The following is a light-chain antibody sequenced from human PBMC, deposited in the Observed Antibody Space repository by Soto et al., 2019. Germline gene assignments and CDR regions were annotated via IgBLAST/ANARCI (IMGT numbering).Light chain of an antibody. CDR2: DAS. J-gene: IGKJ5*01. V-gene: IGKV3-11*01. Sequence: EIVLTQSPVTLSLSPGERATLSCRASQSVSSDLVWYQQKPGLAPRLLIYDASSRATGVPARFSGSGSGTDFSLNISNLEPEDFAVYYCQQRSNWPPTFGQGTRLEIK. CDR3: QQRSNWPPT. CDR1: QSVSSD.